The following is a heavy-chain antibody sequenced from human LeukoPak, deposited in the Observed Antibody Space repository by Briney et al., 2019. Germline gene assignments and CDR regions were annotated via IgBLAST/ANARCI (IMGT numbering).Heavy chain of an antibody. CDR1: GGSISSYY. D-gene: IGHD3-10*01. Sequence: PSETLSLTCSVSGGSISSYYWSWIRQPPGKGLEWIGYIYYSGSINYNPSLKSRVTMSVDTSQNQFSLRLSSVTAADTAVYYCARAGGSGSPGYFDYWGQGTLVTVSS. J-gene: IGHJ4*02. CDR3: ARAGGSGSPGYFDY. V-gene: IGHV4-59*01. CDR2: IYYSGSI.